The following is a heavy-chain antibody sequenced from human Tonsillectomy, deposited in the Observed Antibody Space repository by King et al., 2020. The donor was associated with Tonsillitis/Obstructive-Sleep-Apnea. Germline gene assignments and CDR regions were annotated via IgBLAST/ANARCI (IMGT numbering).Heavy chain of an antibody. CDR1: GFTFSSYG. V-gene: IGHV3-33*01. Sequence: VQLVQSGGGVVQPGRSLRLSCAASGFTFSSYGMYWVRQAPGKGLEWVAVIWSDGSDKYYADSVKGRFTISRDNSKNTLYLQMNSLRAEDTAVYYCARDLDSWRGYYYNYYGMDVWGQGTTVTVSS. J-gene: IGHJ6*02. CDR3: ARDLDSWRGYYYNYYGMDV. D-gene: IGHD3-3*01. CDR2: IWSDGSDK.